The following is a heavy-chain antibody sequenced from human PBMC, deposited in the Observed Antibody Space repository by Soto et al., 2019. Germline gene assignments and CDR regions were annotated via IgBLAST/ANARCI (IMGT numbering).Heavy chain of an antibody. V-gene: IGHV3-23*01. CDR3: AKELRSAVVPTAFAS. CDR2: ISGSGGST. J-gene: IGHJ4*02. Sequence: GGSLRLSCAASGFTFSSYAMSWVRQAPGKGLEWVSAISGSGGSTYYADSVKGRFTLSRDNSKNTLYLQMNSLRAEDTAIYSCAKELRSAVVPTAFASWGQGTLVTVSS. CDR1: GFTFSSYA. D-gene: IGHD2-2*01.